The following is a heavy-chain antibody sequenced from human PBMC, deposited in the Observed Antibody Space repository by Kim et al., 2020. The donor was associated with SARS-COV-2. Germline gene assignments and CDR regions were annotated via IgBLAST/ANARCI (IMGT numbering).Heavy chain of an antibody. J-gene: IGHJ3*01. CDR1: GFTFSNYE. D-gene: IGHD3-22*01. CDR3: ARDDYTHYYDSSGYPRGHAFDV. CDR2: ISSTGNTI. Sequence: GGSLRLSCAASGFTFSNYEMHWVRQAPGKGLEWVSYISSTGNTIYYADSVKGRFTISRDNAKNSLYLQMNSLRAEDTAVYYCARDDYTHYYDSSGYPRGHAFDVWGQGTMVTVSS. V-gene: IGHV3-48*03.